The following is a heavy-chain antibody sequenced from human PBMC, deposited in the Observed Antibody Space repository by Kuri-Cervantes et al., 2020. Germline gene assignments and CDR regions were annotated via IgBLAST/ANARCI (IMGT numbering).Heavy chain of an antibody. J-gene: IGHJ4*02. CDR1: GGTFSSYA. CDR3: ARTYRYCTNGVCLPYYFDY. Sequence: SVKVSCKASGGTFSSYAISWVRQAPGQGLEWMGGIIPIFGTANYAQKFQGRVTITTDESTSTAYMELSSLRSDDTAVYYCARTYRYCTNGVCLPYYFDYWGQGTLVTVSS. V-gene: IGHV1-69*05. D-gene: IGHD2-8*01. CDR2: IIPIFGTA.